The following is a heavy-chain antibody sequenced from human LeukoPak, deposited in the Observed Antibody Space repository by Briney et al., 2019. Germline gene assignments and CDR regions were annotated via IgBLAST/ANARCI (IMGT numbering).Heavy chain of an antibody. J-gene: IGHJ6*03. CDR2: INHSGST. V-gene: IGHV4-34*01. CDR3: ARVGKWELNYMDV. CDR1: GGSFSGYY. D-gene: IGHD1-26*01. Sequence: SETLSLTCAVYGGSFSGYYWSWIRQPPGKGLEWIGEINHSGSTNYNPSLKSRVTISVDTSKNQFSLKLSSVTAADTAVYYCARVGKWELNYMDVWGKGTTVTVSS.